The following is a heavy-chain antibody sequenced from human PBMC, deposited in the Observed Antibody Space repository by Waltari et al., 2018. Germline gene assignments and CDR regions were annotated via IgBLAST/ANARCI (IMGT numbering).Heavy chain of an antibody. CDR3: ARSYYYGSGSYPPDY. D-gene: IGHD3-10*01. J-gene: IGHJ4*02. CDR2: ISSDGTDT. CDR1: GFTFSSYW. Sequence: EVQLVESGGGLVQPGGSLRLSCATSGFTFSSYWMHWVRQFPGKGLACVSRISSDGTDTSYTGSVKGRFTISRDNAKNTLYLQMDSLRAEDTAIYYCARSYYYGSGSYPPDYWGQGTLVTVSS. V-gene: IGHV3-74*01.